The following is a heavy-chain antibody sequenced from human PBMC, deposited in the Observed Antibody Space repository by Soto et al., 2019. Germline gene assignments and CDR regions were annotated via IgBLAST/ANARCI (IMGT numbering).Heavy chain of an antibody. D-gene: IGHD1-26*01. CDR1: GYTFTNYA. Sequence: VKVSCKASGYTFTNYAMHWVRQAPGQRLEWMGWINAGNGNTKYSQKFQGRVTITRDTSASTAYMELSSLRSEDTAVYYCARGGNLYWYFDLWGRGTLVTVSS. CDR3: ARGGNLYWYFDL. V-gene: IGHV1-3*01. CDR2: INAGNGNT. J-gene: IGHJ2*01.